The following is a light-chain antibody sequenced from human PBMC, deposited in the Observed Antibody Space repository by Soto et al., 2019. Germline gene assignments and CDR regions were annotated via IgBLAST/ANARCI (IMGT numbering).Light chain of an antibody. J-gene: IGLJ2*01. CDR1: SSDIGAYNF. CDR3: SSYAGSNNYVV. Sequence: QSALTQPPSASGSPGQSGSISCTGTSSDIGAYNFVSWYQQHPGKAPRLMIYGVSKRHSGVPDRFSGSKSGNTASLTVSGLQAEDEADYYCSSYAGSNNYVVFGGGTKLTVL. V-gene: IGLV2-8*01. CDR2: GVS.